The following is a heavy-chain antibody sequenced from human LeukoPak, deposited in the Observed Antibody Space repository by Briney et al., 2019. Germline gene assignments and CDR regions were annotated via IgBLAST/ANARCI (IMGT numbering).Heavy chain of an antibody. CDR3: AREQSDSSGWFEYYFDY. CDR2: IYSGGST. Sequence: PGGSLRLSCAASGFTVSSNYMSWVRQAPGKGLEWVSVIYSGGSTYYADSVKGRFTISRDNSKNTLYLQMNSLRAEDTAVYYCAREQSDSSGWFEYYFDYWGQGTLLTVSS. D-gene: IGHD6-19*01. CDR1: GFTVSSNY. V-gene: IGHV3-66*01. J-gene: IGHJ4*02.